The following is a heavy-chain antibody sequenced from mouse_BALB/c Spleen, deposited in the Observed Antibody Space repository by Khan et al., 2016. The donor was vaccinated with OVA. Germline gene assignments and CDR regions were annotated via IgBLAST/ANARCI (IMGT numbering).Heavy chain of an antibody. CDR1: GYTFTTYP. J-gene: IGHJ4*01. D-gene: IGHD3-1*01. Sequence: QVQLQQAGAELVKPGASVKMSCKAFGYTFTTYPIEWMKQNHGKSLEWIGNFNPYNDDTKYNEKFKGMAKLTVEKSSTTVYLERSRLTSDHSVVYCCAKRSSGFGAMDYWGKGTSVTVSS. CDR3: AKRSSGFGAMDY. CDR2: FNPYNDDT. V-gene: IGHV1-47*01.